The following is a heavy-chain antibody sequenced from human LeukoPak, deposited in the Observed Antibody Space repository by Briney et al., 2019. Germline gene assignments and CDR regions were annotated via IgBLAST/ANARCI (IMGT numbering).Heavy chain of an antibody. CDR1: GGSISSYY. D-gene: IGHD3-10*01. Sequence: PSETLSLTCAVSGGSISSYYWSWIRQPPGKGLEWIGLIYYSGSTNYNPSLKSRVTISVDTSKNQFSLKLSSVTAADTAVYYCARAGVYGSGSYTYYYGMDVWGKGTTVTVSS. CDR3: ARAGVYGSGSYTYYYGMDV. V-gene: IGHV4-59*01. J-gene: IGHJ6*04. CDR2: IYYSGST.